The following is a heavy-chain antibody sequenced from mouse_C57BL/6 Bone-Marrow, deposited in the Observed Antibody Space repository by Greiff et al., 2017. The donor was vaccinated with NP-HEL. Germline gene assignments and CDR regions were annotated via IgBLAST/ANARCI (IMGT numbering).Heavy chain of an antibody. CDR2: INPNNGGT. J-gene: IGHJ3*01. V-gene: IGHV1-18*01. CDR3: ARNYGSSWFAY. D-gene: IGHD2-1*01. Sequence: VQLQQSGPELVKPGASVKIPCKASGYTFTDYNMDWVKQSHGKSLEWIGDINPNNGGTIYNQKFKGKATLTGDKSSSTAYMELRSLTSEDTAVYYCARNYGSSWFAYWGQGTLVTVSA. CDR1: GYTFTDYN.